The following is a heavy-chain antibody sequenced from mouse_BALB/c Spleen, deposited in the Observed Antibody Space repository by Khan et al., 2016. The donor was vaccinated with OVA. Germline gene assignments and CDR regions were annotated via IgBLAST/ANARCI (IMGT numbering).Heavy chain of an antibody. Sequence: QVRLQQSGAELVRPGSSVKISCKASGYEFSHYWMSWVKQRPGQGLEWIGQIYPGDGDTNYNGKFKDKATLTADKSSSTAYMELSRLTSEDSAVYFCARGFITTVDYTMDYWGQGASVTVSS. CDR1: GYEFSHYW. CDR3: ARGFITTVDYTMDY. D-gene: IGHD1-1*01. V-gene: IGHV1-80*01. J-gene: IGHJ4*01. CDR2: IYPGDGDT.